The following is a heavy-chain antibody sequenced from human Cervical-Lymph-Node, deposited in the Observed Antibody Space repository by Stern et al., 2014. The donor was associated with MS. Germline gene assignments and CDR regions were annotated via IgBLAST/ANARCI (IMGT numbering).Heavy chain of an antibody. CDR2: INPRNAGA. D-gene: IGHD2-8*02. J-gene: IGHJ5*02. CDR3: ARGDCTAGNCFPSALNNWFDP. V-gene: IGHV1-2*06. CDR1: GYTFTGQF. Sequence: VQLVESGAEVKKPGASVKVSCQASGYTFTGQFIHWVRQVPGQGLQWMGRINPRNAGADYAPKFQGRVTMARITSITTAYMELTNLKSDDTAVYYCARGDCTAGNCFPSALNNWFDPWGQGTLVTVSS.